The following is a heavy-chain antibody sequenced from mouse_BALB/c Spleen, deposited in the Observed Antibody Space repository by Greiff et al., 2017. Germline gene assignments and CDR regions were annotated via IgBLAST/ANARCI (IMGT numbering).Heavy chain of an antibody. Sequence: EVQLMESGGDLVKPGGSLKFSCAASGFTFSSYGMPWVRQTPDKRLEWVATINSGGSYTYYPDSVKGRFTISRDNAKNILYLQMSSLKSEDTAMYYCAGLGFDYWGQGTTLTVSS. J-gene: IGHJ2*01. CDR3: AGLGFDY. CDR1: GFTFSSYG. V-gene: IGHV5-6*01. CDR2: INSGGSYT.